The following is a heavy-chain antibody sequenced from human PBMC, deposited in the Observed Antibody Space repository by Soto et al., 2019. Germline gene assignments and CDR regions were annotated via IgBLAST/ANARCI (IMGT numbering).Heavy chain of an antibody. J-gene: IGHJ4*02. CDR2: IYYIYDSGST. CDR3: AREGSYSAYNFAHGIQLWSFDF. D-gene: IGHD5-12*01. V-gene: IGHV4-59*12. Sequence: SETLSLTCTVSGGSISSYYWSWIRQSPQKGLEWIGYIYYIYDSGSTNYNPSLKSRVTISVDTSKNHFSLNLSSVTAADMAVYYCAREGSYSAYNFAHGIQLWSFDFWGQGALVTVSS. CDR1: GGSISSYY.